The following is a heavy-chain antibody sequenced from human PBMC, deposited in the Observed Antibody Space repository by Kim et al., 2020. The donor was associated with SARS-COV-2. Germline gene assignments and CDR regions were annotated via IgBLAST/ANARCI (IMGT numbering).Heavy chain of an antibody. CDR2: IYSSGTT. CDR3: AKLVQGTYDRPGYHYHFDY. CDR1: GGSISSYY. V-gene: IGHV4-59*01. D-gene: IGHD3-22*01. J-gene: IGHJ4*02. Sequence: SETLSLTCSVSGGSISSYYWSWIRQTPGKGLEWIGYIYSSGTTNYNPSLTGRVTISVDTSKNQFSLRLTSVTAADTAVYYCAKLVQGTYDRPGYHYHFDYWGQGTLVTVSS.